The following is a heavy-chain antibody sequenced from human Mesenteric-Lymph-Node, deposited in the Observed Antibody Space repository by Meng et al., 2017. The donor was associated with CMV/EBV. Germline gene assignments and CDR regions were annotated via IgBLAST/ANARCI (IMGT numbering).Heavy chain of an antibody. D-gene: IGHD2-2*01. Sequence: GESLKISCAASGFTFSSYDMHWVRQAAGKGLEWVSAIGTAGDTYYPGSVKGRFTISRENAKNSLYLQMNSLRAGDTAVYYCARGRYCSSTSCPPYYYYGMDVWGQGTTVTVSS. CDR3: ARGRYCSSTSCPPYYYYGMDV. J-gene: IGHJ6*02. CDR1: GFTFSSYD. CDR2: IGTAGDT. V-gene: IGHV3-13*01.